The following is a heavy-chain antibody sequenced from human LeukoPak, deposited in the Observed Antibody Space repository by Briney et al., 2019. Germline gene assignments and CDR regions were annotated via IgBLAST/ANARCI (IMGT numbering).Heavy chain of an antibody. J-gene: IGHJ4*02. Sequence: SETLSFTCGVSGGSITSTNYWTWVRQPPGKGLEWIGEINHSGSTNYNPSLKSRVTISVDTSKNQFSLKLSSVTAADTAVYYCARVGGYSYGSDYWGQGTLVTVSS. D-gene: IGHD5-18*01. CDR2: INHSGST. V-gene: IGHV4-4*02. CDR1: GGSITSTNY. CDR3: ARVGGYSYGSDY.